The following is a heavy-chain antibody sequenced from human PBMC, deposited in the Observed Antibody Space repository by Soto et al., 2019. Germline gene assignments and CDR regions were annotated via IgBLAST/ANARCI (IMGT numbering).Heavy chain of an antibody. J-gene: IGHJ4*02. Sequence: QVQLVQSGAEVKKPGSSVRVSCKASGDTFTFYSINWVRQAPGLGLEWMGRINPILSMSNYAQRFQGRVTMTADKSTSTAYMELCSLRSEDTAMYYCASSYGSGYRAFDYWGQGALVTVSS. D-gene: IGHD3-10*01. CDR2: INPILSMS. CDR1: GDTFTFYS. CDR3: ASSYGSGYRAFDY. V-gene: IGHV1-69*02.